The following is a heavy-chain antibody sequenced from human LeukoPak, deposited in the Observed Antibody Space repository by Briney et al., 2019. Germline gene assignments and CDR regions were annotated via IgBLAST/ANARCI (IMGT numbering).Heavy chain of an antibody. CDR1: GFTFSNYA. Sequence: GGSLRLSCAASGFTFSNYAMSWVRQAPGKGLEWVSAISGSGGSTYYADSVKGRFTISRDNSKSTLYLQMNSLRAEDTAVYYCAKRVFGSSFDPWGQGTLVTVSS. CDR3: AKRVFGSSFDP. D-gene: IGHD3-16*01. J-gene: IGHJ5*02. CDR2: ISGSGGST. V-gene: IGHV3-23*01.